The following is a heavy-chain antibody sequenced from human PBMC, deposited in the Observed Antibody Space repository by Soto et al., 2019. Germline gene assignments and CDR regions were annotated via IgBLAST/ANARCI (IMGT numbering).Heavy chain of an antibody. CDR1: GYTFSNFA. CDR2: INRGNGNT. J-gene: IGHJ4*02. V-gene: IGHV1-3*01. D-gene: IGHD1-1*01. Sequence: GASVKVSCKSSGYTFSNFAMQCVRQAPGQRLEWMGWINRGNGNTEYSQKFQGRVTITRDTSASSVYMELSSLTSEDTAVYYCARSSTVDTTAGGTHFDYWGQGTLVTVSS. CDR3: ARSSTVDTTAGGTHFDY.